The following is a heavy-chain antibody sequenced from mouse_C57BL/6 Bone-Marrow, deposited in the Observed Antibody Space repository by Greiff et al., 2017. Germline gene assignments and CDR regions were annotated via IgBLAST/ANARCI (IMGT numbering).Heavy chain of an antibody. CDR3: ATPNWDEAMDY. J-gene: IGHJ4*01. CDR1: GYTFTSYW. Sequence: VQLQQPGAELVKPGASVKLSCKASGYTFTSYWMQWVKQRPGQGLEWIGEIDPADSYPNYTQKCKGTATWAVYTSSSTAYMQLSSLTSEDSAVYYCATPNWDEAMDYWGQGTSVTVSS. D-gene: IGHD4-1*01. CDR2: IDPADSYP. V-gene: IGHV1-50*01.